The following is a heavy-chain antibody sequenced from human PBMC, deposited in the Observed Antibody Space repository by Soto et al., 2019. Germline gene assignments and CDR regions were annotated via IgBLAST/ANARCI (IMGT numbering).Heavy chain of an antibody. J-gene: IGHJ4*02. V-gene: IGHV3-53*01. D-gene: IGHD2-15*01. Sequence: DVQLVESGGGLIQPGGSLRLSCAASGFTVSSDYMSWVRQAPGKGLEWVSVSYSGGSTYYADSVKGRFTISRDNSKNTLYRQMNSLRAEDTAVYYCARDRGYCSGGSCYSEYYFDYWGQGTLVTVSS. CDR3: ARDRGYCSGGSCYSEYYFDY. CDR2: SYSGGST. CDR1: GFTVSSDY.